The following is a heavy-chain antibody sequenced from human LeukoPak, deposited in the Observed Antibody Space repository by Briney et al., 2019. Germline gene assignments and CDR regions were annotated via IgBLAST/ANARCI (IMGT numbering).Heavy chain of an antibody. D-gene: IGHD3-3*01. CDR3: ANQHYDFWSGTETYYYYMDV. CDR2: ISGYSSTI. J-gene: IGHJ6*03. CDR1: GFTFSYYS. V-gene: IGHV3-48*01. Sequence: PGGSLRLSCAASGFTFSYYSMNWVRQAPGMGLEWISYISGYSSTIYYADSVTGRFTISRGNSKNTLYLQMNSLRAEDTAVYYCANQHYDFWSGTETYYYYMDVWGKGTTVTVSS.